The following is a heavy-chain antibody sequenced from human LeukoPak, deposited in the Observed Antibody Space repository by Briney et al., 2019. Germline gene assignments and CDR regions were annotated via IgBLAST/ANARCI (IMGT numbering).Heavy chain of an antibody. CDR3: AREGYADYGWFDP. Sequence: ASVKVSCKASGYTFTTYGITWVRQAHGQGLEWVGWISAYNGNTNYAQKLQGRVTITTDTSTSTAYMELRSLRSDDTAMYYCAREGYADYGWFDPWGQGTLVTVSS. CDR1: GYTFTTYG. J-gene: IGHJ5*02. CDR2: ISAYNGNT. V-gene: IGHV1-18*01. D-gene: IGHD4-17*01.